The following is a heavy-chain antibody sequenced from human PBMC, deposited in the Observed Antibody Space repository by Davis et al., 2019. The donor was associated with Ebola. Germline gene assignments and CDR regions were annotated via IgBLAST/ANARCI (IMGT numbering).Heavy chain of an antibody. V-gene: IGHV4-59*12. CDR1: GGSISSYY. CDR3: ARDFVY. CDR2: IYYSGST. J-gene: IGHJ4*02. Sequence: SETLSLTCTVSGGSISSYYWSWIRQPPGKGLEWIGYIYYSGSTNYSPSLKSRVTISVDTSKNQFSLKVRSVTAADTAVYYCARDFVYWGQGILVTVSS.